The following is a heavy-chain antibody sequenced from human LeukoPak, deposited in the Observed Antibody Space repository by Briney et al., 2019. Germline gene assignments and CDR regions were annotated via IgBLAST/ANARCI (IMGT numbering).Heavy chain of an antibody. CDR2: IKQDGSEK. CDR1: GGSFSDYY. J-gene: IGHJ4*02. Sequence: ETLSLTCAVYGGSFSDYYWSWIRQSPGKGLEWVANIKQDGSEKYHVDSVKGRFTISRDNAKNSLYLQMNSLRAEDTAMYYCARLIVGAIDYWGQGTLVTVSS. D-gene: IGHD1-26*01. CDR3: ARLIVGAIDY. V-gene: IGHV3-7*01.